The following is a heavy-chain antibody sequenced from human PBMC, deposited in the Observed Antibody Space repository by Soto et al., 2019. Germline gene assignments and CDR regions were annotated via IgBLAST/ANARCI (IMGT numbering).Heavy chain of an antibody. Sequence: PGGSLRLSCAASGFTVSSNYMSWVRQAPGKGLEWVSVIYSGGSTYYADSVKGRFTISRDNSKNTLYLQMNSLRAEDSAVYYCVRGACLLVHPGGGMDVWGQGTTVTVSS. CDR3: VRGACLLVHPGGGMDV. J-gene: IGHJ6*02. V-gene: IGHV3-53*01. D-gene: IGHD3-22*01. CDR2: IYSGGST. CDR1: GFTVSSNY.